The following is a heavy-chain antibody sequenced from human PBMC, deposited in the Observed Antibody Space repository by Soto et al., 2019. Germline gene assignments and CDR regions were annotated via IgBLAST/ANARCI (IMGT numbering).Heavy chain of an antibody. V-gene: IGHV4-30-2*01. J-gene: IGHJ4*02. CDR3: AGGVTTVTTFDY. CDR2: IYHSGST. D-gene: IGHD4-17*01. CDR1: GGSISSGGYS. Sequence: QLQLQESGSGLVKPSQTLSLTCAVSGGSISSGGYSCNWIRQPPGKGLEWIGYIYHSGSTYYNPCLKSRGTISVDRSKNQFSLKLSSVTAADTAVYYCAGGVTTVTTFDYWGQGTLVTVSS.